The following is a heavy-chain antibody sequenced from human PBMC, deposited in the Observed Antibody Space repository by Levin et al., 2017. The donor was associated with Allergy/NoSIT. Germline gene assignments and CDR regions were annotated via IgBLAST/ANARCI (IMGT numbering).Heavy chain of an antibody. J-gene: IGHJ4*02. V-gene: IGHV3-74*01. CDR3: ARGGCSSTSCLDY. CDR2: INSDGSNT. Sequence: GGSLRLSCAASGFTFSSNWMHWVRQAPGEGLVWVSEINSDGSNTNYADSVKGRFTISRDNARNTLYLQMNSVRAEDTAVYYCARGGCSSTSCLDYWGQGTLVTVSS. CDR1: GFTFSSNW. D-gene: IGHD2-2*01.